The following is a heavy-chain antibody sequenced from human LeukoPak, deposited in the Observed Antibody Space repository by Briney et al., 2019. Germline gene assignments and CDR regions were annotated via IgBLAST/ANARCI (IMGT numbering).Heavy chain of an antibody. CDR2: INCDGTMT. CDR3: VRLLDSDY. J-gene: IGHJ4*02. D-gene: IGHD2-15*01. CDR1: GFTFTRYW. Sequence: GGSLRLSCTASGFTFTRYWMHWVRQAPGKGLVWVSRINCDGTMTDYADSVKGRFTISRDNAKNTVYLQINSLRTEDTAVYYCVRLLDSDYWGQGTLVTVSS. V-gene: IGHV3-74*01.